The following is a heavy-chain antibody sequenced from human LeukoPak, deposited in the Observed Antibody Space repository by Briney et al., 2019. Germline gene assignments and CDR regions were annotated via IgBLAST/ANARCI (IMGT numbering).Heavy chain of an antibody. J-gene: IGHJ4*02. D-gene: IGHD3-3*01. Sequence: PSETLSLTCTVSGDSISSSSYYWGWIRQPPGKGLEWIGTIYYSGNTYYSPSLKSRVSISIDTSKNQFSLKLSSVTAADTALYYCGAIFGAAIAGDYWGQGTLVTVSS. V-gene: IGHV4-39*01. CDR1: GDSISSSSYY. CDR2: IYYSGNT. CDR3: GAIFGAAIAGDY.